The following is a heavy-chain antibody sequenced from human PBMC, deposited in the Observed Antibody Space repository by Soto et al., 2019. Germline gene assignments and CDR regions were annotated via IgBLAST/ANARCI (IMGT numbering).Heavy chain of an antibody. CDR1: GGTFSSYA. CDR3: ARGTMIVVVSVNWYFDL. J-gene: IGHJ2*01. D-gene: IGHD3-22*01. Sequence: GASVKVSCKASGGTFSSYAISWVRQAPGQGLEWMGGIIPIFGTANYAQKFQGRVTITADESTSTAYMELSSLRSEDTAVYYCARGTMIVVVSVNWYFDLWGRGTLVTVAS. CDR2: IIPIFGTA. V-gene: IGHV1-69*13.